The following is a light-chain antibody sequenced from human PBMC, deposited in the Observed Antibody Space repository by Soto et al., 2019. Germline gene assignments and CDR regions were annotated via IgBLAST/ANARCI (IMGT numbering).Light chain of an antibody. CDR1: QRIDTS. J-gene: IGKJ5*01. CDR2: NAA. CDR3: QQHFNGPIT. Sequence: EIVMTQSPATLSVSPGERATLSCRASQRIDTSLAWYQQRPGQAPRLLLYNAATRATGIPARFSGSGSGTDFTLTISSLEPEDFAVYYCQQHFNGPITFGQGTRLEIK. V-gene: IGKV3D-15*01.